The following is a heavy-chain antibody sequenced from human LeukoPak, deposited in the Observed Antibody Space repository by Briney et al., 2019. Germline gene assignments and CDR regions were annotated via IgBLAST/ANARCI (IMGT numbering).Heavy chain of an antibody. V-gene: IGHV3-30-3*01. CDR3: ARAGDY. J-gene: IGHJ4*02. CDR1: GFTFSSYA. CDR2: ISYDGSNK. Sequence: GGSLRLSCAASGFTFSSYAMRWVRQAPGKGLEWVAVISYDGSNKYYADSVKGRFTISRHNSKHTLYLQMNSLRAEDTAVYYCARAGDYWGQGTLVTVSS.